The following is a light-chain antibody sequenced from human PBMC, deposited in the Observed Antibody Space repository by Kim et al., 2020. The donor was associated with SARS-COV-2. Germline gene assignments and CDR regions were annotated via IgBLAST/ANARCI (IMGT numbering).Light chain of an antibody. CDR1: QAIRRD. CDR3: LHLDSYPLT. Sequence: IQLTQSPSSLSASIGDRVTITCRASQAIRRDFAWYQQKPGKAPKLLIYGASTLQSGVPSRFSGSGSGTDFTLTITSLQPEDFGSYYCLHLDSYPLTFGGGTKVDIK. V-gene: IGKV1-9*01. CDR2: GAS. J-gene: IGKJ4*01.